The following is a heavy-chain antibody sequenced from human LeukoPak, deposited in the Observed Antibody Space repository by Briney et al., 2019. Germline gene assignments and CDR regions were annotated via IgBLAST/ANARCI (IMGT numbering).Heavy chain of an antibody. D-gene: IGHD2-15*01. V-gene: IGHV4-4*07. CDR1: GASISNYY. J-gene: IGHJ4*02. CDR3: ARFGGSGDTWGYFDN. CDR2: IYNGGST. Sequence: SSETLSLTCIVSGASISNYYWSWIRQPAGKGPEWIGRIYNGGSTNYNSSLRSRITMSLDTSKNQFSLKLTSVTAAGTAVYYCARFGGSGDTWGYFDNWGQGTLVTVSS.